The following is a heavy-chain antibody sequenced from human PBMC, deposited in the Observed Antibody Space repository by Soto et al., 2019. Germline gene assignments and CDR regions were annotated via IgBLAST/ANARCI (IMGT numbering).Heavy chain of an antibody. Sequence: GGSLRLSCAASGFTFSDYYMSWIRQAPGKGLEWVSYITNSGSPTYYADSVKDRFTISRDNAKNLLYLQMDSLRDDDTAVYYCAREHILGAVDPFDYWGQGTLVTVSS. CDR3: AREHILGAVDPFDY. J-gene: IGHJ4*02. V-gene: IGHV3-11*01. CDR2: ITNSGSPT. D-gene: IGHD2-21*01. CDR1: GFTFSDYY.